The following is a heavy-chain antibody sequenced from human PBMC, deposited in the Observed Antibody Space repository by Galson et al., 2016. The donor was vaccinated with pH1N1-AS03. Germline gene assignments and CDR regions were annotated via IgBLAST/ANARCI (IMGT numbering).Heavy chain of an antibody. CDR3: ARDVLPYSLGLDV. V-gene: IGHV4-4*02. J-gene: IGHJ6*02. D-gene: IGHD5-18*01. CDR2: VSHAGRT. CDR1: GDSISTSNW. Sequence: SETLSLTCAVSGDSISTSNWWSWVRQPPGKGLEWIGEVSHAGRTNSSPSLKSRVTISLDKSKNQFSLQLTSVTAADTAVYYCARDVLPYSLGLDVWGQGTTVTVSS.